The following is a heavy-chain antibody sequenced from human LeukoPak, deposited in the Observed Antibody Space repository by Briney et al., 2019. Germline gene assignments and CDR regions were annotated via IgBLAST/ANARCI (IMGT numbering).Heavy chain of an antibody. CDR2: IRYDGSNK. J-gene: IGHJ5*02. CDR3: AKEGVLLWFGENGWFDP. D-gene: IGHD3-10*01. V-gene: IGHV3-30*02. CDR1: GFTFSSYG. Sequence: GGSLRLSCAASGFTFSSYGMHWVRQAPGKGLEWVAFIRYDGSNKYYADSVKGRFTISRDNSKNTLYLQMNSLRAEDTAVYYCAKEGVLLWFGENGWFDPWGQGTLVTVSS.